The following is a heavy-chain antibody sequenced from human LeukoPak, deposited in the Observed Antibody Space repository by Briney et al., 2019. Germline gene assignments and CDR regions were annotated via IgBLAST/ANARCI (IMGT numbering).Heavy chain of an antibody. D-gene: IGHD1-20*01. V-gene: IGHV3-23*01. Sequence: GGALRLSCAAPGFTFSSYSMSWVRRAPGKGLEWVSAISSSGGSTDYTDSVKGRFTISRDNSKNTLYLQMNSLRAEDTAVYYCAKKMSITAASQVDYWGQGTLVTVSS. J-gene: IGHJ4*02. CDR3: AKKMSITAASQVDY. CDR1: GFTFSSYS. CDR2: ISSSGGST.